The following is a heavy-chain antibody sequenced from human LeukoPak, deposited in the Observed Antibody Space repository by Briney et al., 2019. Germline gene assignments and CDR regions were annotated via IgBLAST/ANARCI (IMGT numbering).Heavy chain of an antibody. CDR2: ISYDGSNK. J-gene: IGHJ3*02. D-gene: IGHD6-13*01. Sequence: PGGSLRLSCAASGFTFSSYAMHWVRQAPGKGLEWVAVISYDGSNKYYADSVKGRFTISRDNSKNTLYLQMNSLRAEDTAVYYCARDPRGYSSSMGAFDIWGQGTMVTVSS. CDR1: GFTFSSYA. CDR3: ARDPRGYSSSMGAFDI. V-gene: IGHV3-30*04.